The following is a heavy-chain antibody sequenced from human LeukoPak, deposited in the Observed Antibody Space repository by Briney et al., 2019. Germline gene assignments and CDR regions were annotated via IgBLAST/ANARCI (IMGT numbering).Heavy chain of an antibody. V-gene: IGHV3-23*01. Sequence: GGSLRLSCAASGFSFSSYAMSWVRQTPGKGLEWVSGISGTGDNTYCADSVKGRFAISRDNSKSTLYLQMNSLRAEDTALYYCAKDSSGNYWDAFDLWGQGTMVTVSS. CDR1: GFSFSSYA. CDR3: AKDSSGNYWDAFDL. J-gene: IGHJ3*01. D-gene: IGHD1-26*01. CDR2: ISGTGDNT.